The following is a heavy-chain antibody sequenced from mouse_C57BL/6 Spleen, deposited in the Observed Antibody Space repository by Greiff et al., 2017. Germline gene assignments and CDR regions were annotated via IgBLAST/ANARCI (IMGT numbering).Heavy chain of an antibody. Sequence: EVMLVESGPGMVKPSQSLSLTCTVTGYSITSGYDWHWIRHFPGNKLEWMGYISYSGSTNYNPSLKSRISITHDTSKNHFFLKLNSVTTEDTATYYCARGGEDYDVDYYAMDYWGQGTSVTVSS. D-gene: IGHD2-4*01. CDR1: GYSITSGYD. V-gene: IGHV3-1*01. CDR2: ISYSGST. CDR3: ARGGEDYDVDYYAMDY. J-gene: IGHJ4*01.